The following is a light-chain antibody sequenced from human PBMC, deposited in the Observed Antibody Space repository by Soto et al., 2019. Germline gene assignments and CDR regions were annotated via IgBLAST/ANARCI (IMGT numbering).Light chain of an antibody. CDR2: TAS. V-gene: IGKV1-39*01. J-gene: IGKJ2*01. Sequence: IQMTQSPSSLSASVGVRVTITWRASQSILAYLNWYQVKLCKPPRLLICTASNLQSGVHPRFNRSGSGTDFPLPIGGVEPDDAATYYCQQTYATAFTFGQGPNL. CDR3: QQTYATAFT. CDR1: QSILAY.